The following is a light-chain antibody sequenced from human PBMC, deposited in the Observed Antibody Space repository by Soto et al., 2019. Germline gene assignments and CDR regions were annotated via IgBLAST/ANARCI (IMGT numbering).Light chain of an antibody. V-gene: IGLV2-14*03. J-gene: IGLJ1*01. CDR2: DVS. CDR1: SSDVGAYNF. Sequence: QSVLTQPASVSGSPGQSITSSCTGTSSDVGAYNFVSWYQQHPGKVPKLMIFDVSSRPSGVSDRFSGSKSGNTASLTISGLQAEDEGGYYCSSYTSSSTHVFGSGTKLTVL. CDR3: SSYTSSSTHV.